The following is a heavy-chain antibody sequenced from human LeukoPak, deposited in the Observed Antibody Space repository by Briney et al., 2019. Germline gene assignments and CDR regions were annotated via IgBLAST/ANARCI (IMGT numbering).Heavy chain of an antibody. D-gene: IGHD4-17*01. J-gene: IGHJ3*02. CDR2: ISYIGST. Sequence: SETLSLTCAVSADSFSSHYWTWIRQPPGKGLEWIGYISYIGSTNYNPSLKSRVTISIDTSKNQFSLKLTSVTAADTAVYYCARDLVTVTKGFDIWGQGTMVTVSS. CDR1: ADSFSSHY. CDR3: ARDLVTVTKGFDI. V-gene: IGHV4-59*11.